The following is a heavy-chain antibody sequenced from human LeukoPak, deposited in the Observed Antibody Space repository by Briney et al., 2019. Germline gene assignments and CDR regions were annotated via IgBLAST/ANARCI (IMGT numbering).Heavy chain of an antibody. CDR3: ASGGYYYDSSEAASDI. J-gene: IGHJ3*02. Sequence: ASVKVSCKASGYTFTSYGISWVRQATGQGLEWMGWISAYNGNTNYAQKLQGRVTMTPDTSTSTAYIELRSLRSDDTAVYYCASGGYYYDSSEAASDIWGQGTMVTVSS. V-gene: IGHV1-18*01. D-gene: IGHD3-22*01. CDR2: ISAYNGNT. CDR1: GYTFTSYG.